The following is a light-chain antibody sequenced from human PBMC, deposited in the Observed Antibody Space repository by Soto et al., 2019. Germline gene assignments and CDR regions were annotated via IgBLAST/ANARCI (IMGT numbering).Light chain of an antibody. CDR3: CSYAGTYIFFV. J-gene: IGLJ1*01. Sequence: QSALTQPPSASGSPGQSVTISCTGTSSDVGGYNYVSWYQQHSGKAPKLMIYDVTKRPSGVPDRFSGSKSGNTASLTISGLQAEDEADYYCCSYAGTYIFFVFGTGTKLTVL. CDR2: DVT. CDR1: SSDVGGYNY. V-gene: IGLV2-11*01.